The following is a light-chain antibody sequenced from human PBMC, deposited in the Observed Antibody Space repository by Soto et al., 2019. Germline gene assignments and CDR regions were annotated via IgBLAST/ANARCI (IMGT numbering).Light chain of an antibody. Sequence: QSVLTQPPSASGTPGHRVTISCSGSTSNIWNNYVYWYQQLPGRAPTVLIYNNDQRPSGLPDRFSCSKSGTSASLAISGLRSDDEAAYHCASWDDSLSGLVFGGGTKVTVL. CDR2: NND. CDR1: TSNIWNNY. V-gene: IGLV1-47*01. J-gene: IGLJ2*01. CDR3: ASWDDSLSGLV.